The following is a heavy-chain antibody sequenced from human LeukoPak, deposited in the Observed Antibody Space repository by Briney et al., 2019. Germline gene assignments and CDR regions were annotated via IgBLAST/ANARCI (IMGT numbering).Heavy chain of an antibody. D-gene: IGHD3-3*01. CDR2: ISSSGTTI. J-gene: IGHJ4*02. CDR3: ARVMHWSFI. Sequence: NTGGSLRLSCAASGFTFSDYYMSWIRQAPGKGLEWLSYISSSGTTIYYADSVKGRFTISRDNAKNSLYLQMNSLRAEDTAVYYCARVMHWSFIWGQGTLVTVSS. V-gene: IGHV3-11*01. CDR1: GFTFSDYY.